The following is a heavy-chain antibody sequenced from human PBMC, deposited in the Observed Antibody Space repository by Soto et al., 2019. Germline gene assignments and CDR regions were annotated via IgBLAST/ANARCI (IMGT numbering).Heavy chain of an antibody. Sequence: GASVKVSCKASGYTFTSYYMHWVRQAPGQGLEWMGIINPSGGSTSYAQKFQGRVTMTRDTSTSTVYMELSSLRSEDTAVYYCARAPPPITVNPDYGMVVWGQGITVTVS. CDR3: ARAPPPITVNPDYGMVV. CDR1: GYTFTSYY. CDR2: INPSGGST. J-gene: IGHJ6*02. V-gene: IGHV1-46*01. D-gene: IGHD4-4*01.